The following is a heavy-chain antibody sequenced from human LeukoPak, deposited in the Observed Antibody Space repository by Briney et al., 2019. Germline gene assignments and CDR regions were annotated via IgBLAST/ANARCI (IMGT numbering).Heavy chain of an antibody. CDR2: IKQDGSEK. Sequence: GGSLRLSCAASGFTFSSYWMSWVRQAPGKGLEWVANIKQDGSEKYYVDSVKGRFTISRDNAKNSLYLQMNSLRAEDTAVYYCAVGTAARSLDNWGQGTLVTVSS. D-gene: IGHD6-6*01. J-gene: IGHJ4*02. V-gene: IGHV3-7*01. CDR1: GFTFSSYW. CDR3: AVGTAARSLDN.